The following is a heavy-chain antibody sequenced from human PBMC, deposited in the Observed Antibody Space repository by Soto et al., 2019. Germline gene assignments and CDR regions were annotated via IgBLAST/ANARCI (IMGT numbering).Heavy chain of an antibody. CDR2: IKQDESEK. CDR1: GFTFSNYW. V-gene: IGHV3-7*01. D-gene: IGHD3-22*01. J-gene: IGHJ4*02. CDR3: ARVPHYYDGSGYYFRFDY. Sequence: GGSLRLSCAVSGFTFSNYWMSWVRQAPGKGLEWVANIKQDESEKYYVDSVKGRFTVSRDNAKNSLYLQMNSLRADDTAVYYCARVPHYYDGSGYYFRFDYWGQGTLVTVSS.